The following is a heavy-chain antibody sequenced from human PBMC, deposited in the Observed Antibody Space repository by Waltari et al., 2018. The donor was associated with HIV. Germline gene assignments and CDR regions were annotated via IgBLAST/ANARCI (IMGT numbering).Heavy chain of an antibody. V-gene: IGHV3-30-3*01. Sequence: QVQLVESGGGVVQPGRSLRLSCAASGFTFSSYAMHWVRQAPGQGLEWVAVISYDGSNKYYADSVKGRFTISRDNSKNTLYLQMNSLRAEDTAVYYCARDGSRYSSVGYDWFDPWGQGTLVTVSS. CDR3: ARDGSRYSSVGYDWFDP. J-gene: IGHJ5*02. D-gene: IGHD6-25*01. CDR1: GFTFSSYA. CDR2: ISYDGSNK.